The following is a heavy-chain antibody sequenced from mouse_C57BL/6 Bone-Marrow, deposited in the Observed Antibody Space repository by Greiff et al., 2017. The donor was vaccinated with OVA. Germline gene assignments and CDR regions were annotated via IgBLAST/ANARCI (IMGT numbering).Heavy chain of an antibody. J-gene: IGHJ2*01. V-gene: IGHV1-50*01. CDR2: IDPYDSST. CDR3: ARMFY. Sequence: QVQLQQPGAELVKPGASVKLSCKASGYTFTSYWMQWVNQRPGQGLEWIGAIDPYDSSTTYTHKFKGKATLTVDTSSSTADMQLSSLTSEDSAVYYCARMFYWGQGTTLTVSS. CDR1: GYTFTSYW.